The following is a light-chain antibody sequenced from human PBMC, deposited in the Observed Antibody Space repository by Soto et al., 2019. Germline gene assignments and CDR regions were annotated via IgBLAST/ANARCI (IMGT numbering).Light chain of an antibody. CDR3: QQHGSSPWT. CDR1: QSVSSSY. CDR2: GAS. Sequence: EIVLTQSPGTLSLSPGERATLSCRASQSVSSSYLGWYQQKPGQAPRLLIYGASNRATGIPDRFSGSGSGTDFTLTSSRLEPEDFAVYYCQQHGSSPWTFGQGTKVEIK. J-gene: IGKJ1*01. V-gene: IGKV3-20*01.